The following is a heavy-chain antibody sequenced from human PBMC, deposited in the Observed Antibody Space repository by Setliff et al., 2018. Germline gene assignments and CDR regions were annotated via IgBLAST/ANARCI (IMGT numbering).Heavy chain of an antibody. Sequence: PGGSLRLSCAASGFTFSSYAMSWVRQAPGKGLEWVSMISGRAQTTYYADSVKGRFTISRDNSKNTVYLEMNSLRAEDTAVYYCAKRGPYCSGGTCHYYFDYWGQGTLVTVSS. V-gene: IGHV3-23*01. D-gene: IGHD2-15*01. J-gene: IGHJ4*02. CDR1: GFTFSSYA. CDR3: AKRGPYCSGGTCHYYFDY. CDR2: ISGRAQTT.